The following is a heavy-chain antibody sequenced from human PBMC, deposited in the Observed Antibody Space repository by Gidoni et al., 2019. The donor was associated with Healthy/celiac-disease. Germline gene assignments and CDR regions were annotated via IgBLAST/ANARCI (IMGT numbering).Heavy chain of an antibody. Sequence: QVHLQQWGAGLLKPPETMSLTCAVYGGSFSGYYWSGVRQPPGKGLEWIGEIKHSGSTNYNPALKSGVTISVDTSKNQFSLKLSSVTAADTAVYYCARNSESSSWSHFDYWGQGTLVTVSS. CDR1: GGSFSGYY. CDR2: IKHSGST. V-gene: IGHV4-34*01. D-gene: IGHD6-13*01. CDR3: ARNSESSSWSHFDY. J-gene: IGHJ4*02.